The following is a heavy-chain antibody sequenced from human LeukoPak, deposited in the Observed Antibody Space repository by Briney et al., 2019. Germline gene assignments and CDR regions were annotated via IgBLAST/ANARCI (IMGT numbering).Heavy chain of an antibody. Sequence: SETLSLTCTVCGGSIGSYYWSWIRQPPGKGLEWIGYIYYSGSTNYNPSLKSRVTISVDTSKNQFSLKLSSVTAADTAVYYCARDRRGSYPSGEYTWFDPWGQGTLVTVSS. CDR3: ARDRRGSYPSGEYTWFDP. D-gene: IGHD1-26*01. V-gene: IGHV4-59*01. CDR2: IYYSGST. J-gene: IGHJ5*02. CDR1: GGSIGSYY.